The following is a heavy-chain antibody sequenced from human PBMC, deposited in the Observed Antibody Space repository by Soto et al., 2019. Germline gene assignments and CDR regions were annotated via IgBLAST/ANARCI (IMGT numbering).Heavy chain of an antibody. D-gene: IGHD3-9*01. Sequence: ASVKVSCKASGYTFTSYYMHWVRQAPGQGLEWMGIINPSGGSTSYAQKFQGRVTITKDTSKNQVVLTMTNMDPMDTGTYYCARKGPEDWPLDYWGQGTLVTVSS. CDR3: ARKGPEDWPLDY. J-gene: IGHJ4*02. V-gene: IGHV1-46*01. CDR1: GYTFTSYY. CDR2: INPSGGST.